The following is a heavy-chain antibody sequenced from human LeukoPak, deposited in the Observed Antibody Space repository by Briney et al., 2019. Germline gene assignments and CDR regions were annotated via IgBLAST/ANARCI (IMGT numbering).Heavy chain of an antibody. V-gene: IGHV4-39*07. J-gene: IGHJ5*02. D-gene: IGHD3-3*01. CDR2: IFYSGST. Sequence: SETLSLTCTVSGGSISSSSYYWGWIRQPPGKGLEWIGSIFYSGSTYYNPSLKSRVTISVDTSKNQFSLKLSSVTAADTAVYYCARDTILPTIFGVASASWFDPWGQGTLVTVSS. CDR3: ARDTILPTIFGVASASWFDP. CDR1: GGSISSSSYY.